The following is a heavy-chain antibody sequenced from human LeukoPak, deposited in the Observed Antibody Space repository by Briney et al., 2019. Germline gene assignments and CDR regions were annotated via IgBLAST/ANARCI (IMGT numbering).Heavy chain of an antibody. D-gene: IGHD2-15*01. CDR2: ISSSSSYI. CDR3: ARDPTTRGYCSGGSCVN. V-gene: IGHV3-21*01. CDR1: GFTVSSNY. Sequence: GGSLRLSCAASGFTVSSNYMSWVRQAPGKGLEWVSSISSSSSYIYYADSVKGRFTISRDNAKNSLYLQMNSLRAEDTAVYYCARDPTTRGYCSGGSCVNWGQGTLVTVSS. J-gene: IGHJ4*02.